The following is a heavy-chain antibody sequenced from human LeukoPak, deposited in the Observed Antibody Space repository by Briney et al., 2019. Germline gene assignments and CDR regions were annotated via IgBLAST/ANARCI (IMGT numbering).Heavy chain of an antibody. V-gene: IGHV3-30*02. CDR3: SRAGGGYSYGYYMDV. CDR2: IRYDGSNK. Sequence: GGSLRLSCAAPGFTFSSYGMHWVRQAPGKGLEWVAFIRYDGSNKYYADSVKGRFTISRDNSKNTLYLQMNSLRAEDTAVYYCSRAGGGYSYGYYMDVWGKGTTVTISS. J-gene: IGHJ6*03. D-gene: IGHD5-18*01. CDR1: GFTFSSYG.